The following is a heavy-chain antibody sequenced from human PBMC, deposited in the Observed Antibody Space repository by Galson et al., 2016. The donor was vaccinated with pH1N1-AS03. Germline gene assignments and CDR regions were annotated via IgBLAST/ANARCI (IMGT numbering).Heavy chain of an antibody. CDR2: IDVGSGDT. Sequence: SVKVSCKASGISFIDSAMQWVRQTRGQRLEWIGRIDVGSGDTNYAPNFQKRVTITGDMSTTTAYMELSSLRSEDTAVYYCARGLKSRGYYYDSGGTRMGVWGQGTTVTVSS. V-gene: IGHV1-58*02. J-gene: IGHJ6*02. CDR1: GISFIDSA. CDR3: ARGLKSRGYYYDSGGTRMGV. D-gene: IGHD3-10*01.